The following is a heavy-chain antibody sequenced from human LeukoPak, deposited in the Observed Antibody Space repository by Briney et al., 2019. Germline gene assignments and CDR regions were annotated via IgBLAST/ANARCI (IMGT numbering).Heavy chain of an antibody. CDR1: GFTFSTYA. D-gene: IGHD6-6*01. J-gene: IGHJ4*02. CDR2: INSNGDEL. Sequence: GGSLRLSCAASGFTFSTYAMTWVRQAPEKGLEWVSGINSNGDELYYADSVRGRFTISRDNSNNALYLQMDSLRAEDTAVYYCANWIGSSSRDYWGQGTLVTVSS. V-gene: IGHV3-23*01. CDR3: ANWIGSSSRDY.